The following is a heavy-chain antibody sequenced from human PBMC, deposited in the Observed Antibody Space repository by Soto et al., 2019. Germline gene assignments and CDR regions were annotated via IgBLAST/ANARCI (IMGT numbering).Heavy chain of an antibody. J-gene: IGHJ4*02. D-gene: IGHD3-22*01. CDR1: RFPFKNYA. CDR3: ARTSDGYPYYFDS. V-gene: IGHV3-23*01. CDR2: ITNDGGST. Sequence: EVQLLESGGGLVQPGGSLRLSCAASRFPFKNYAMKWVRQAPGKGLEWVSGITNDGGSTYFADSVKGRFTISRDNSNNTLYLQTHSLRAEDTAVYYCARTSDGYPYYFDSWGQGTLVTVSS.